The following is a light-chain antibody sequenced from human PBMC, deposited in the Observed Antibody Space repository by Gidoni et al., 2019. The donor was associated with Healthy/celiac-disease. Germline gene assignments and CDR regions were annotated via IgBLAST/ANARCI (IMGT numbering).Light chain of an antibody. CDR2: DVS. V-gene: IGLV2-14*01. J-gene: IGLJ3*02. Sequence: QSALTQPASGSGSPGQSITISCTGPSSDVGGYNYVSWYQQHPGKAPKLIIYDVSNRPSGVSNRFSGSKSGNPASLTISGLQAEDEADYYCSAYTSSSRVFGGGTKLTVL. CDR3: SAYTSSSRV. CDR1: SSDVGGYNY.